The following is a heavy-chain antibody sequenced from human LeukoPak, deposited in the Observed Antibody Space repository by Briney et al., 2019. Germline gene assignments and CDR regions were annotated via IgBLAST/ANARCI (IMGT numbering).Heavy chain of an antibody. CDR1: GFTFSSYS. CDR3: ARERAPYGSGSYYPDAFDI. Sequence: GGSLRLSCAASGFTFSSYSMNWVRQAPGKGLEWVSSISSSSSYIYYADSVKGRFTISRDNAKNSLYLQMNSLRAEDTAVYYCARERAPYGSGSYYPDAFDIWGQGTMVTVSS. CDR2: ISSSSSYI. V-gene: IGHV3-21*01. D-gene: IGHD3-10*01. J-gene: IGHJ3*02.